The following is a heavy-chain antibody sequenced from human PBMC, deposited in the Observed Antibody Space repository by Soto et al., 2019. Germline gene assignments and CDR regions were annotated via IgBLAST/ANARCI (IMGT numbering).Heavy chain of an antibody. J-gene: IGHJ4*02. CDR2: IWYDGSNK. V-gene: IGHV3-33*01. CDR3: ASLGATTADDY. D-gene: IGHD1-26*01. Sequence: QVQLVEAGGGMVQPGRSLRLSCAASGFTFSSYGMHWVRQAPGKGLEWVAVIWYDGSNKYYADSVKGRFTISRDNSKNTLYLQMNSLRAEDTAVYYCASLGATTADDYWGQGTLVTVSS. CDR1: GFTFSSYG.